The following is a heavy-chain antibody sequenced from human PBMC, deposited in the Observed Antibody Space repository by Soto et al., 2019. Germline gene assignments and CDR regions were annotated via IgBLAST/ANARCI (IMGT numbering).Heavy chain of an antibody. CDR1: GFTFSNAW. V-gene: IGHV3-15*07. Sequence: PGGSLRLSCAASGFTFSNAWMNWLRQAPGKGLERVGRIKSKTDGGTTDYAAPVKGRFTISRDDSKNTLYLQMNSLKTEDTAVYYCTTDAGYYCISTSCYEDFDYWGQGT. J-gene: IGHJ4*02. D-gene: IGHD2-2*01. CDR2: IKSKTDGGTT. CDR3: TTDAGYYCISTSCYEDFDY.